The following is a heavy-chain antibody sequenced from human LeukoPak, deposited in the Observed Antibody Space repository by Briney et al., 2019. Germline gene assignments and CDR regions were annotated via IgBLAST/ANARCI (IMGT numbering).Heavy chain of an antibody. J-gene: IGHJ4*02. D-gene: IGHD1-26*01. Sequence: SETLSLTCTVSGGSISSGSYYWSWIRQPAGKGLEWIGRIYTSGSTNYNPSLKSRVTISVDTSKNQFSLKLSSVTAADTAVYYCAREGPSGSYDYWGQGTLVTVSS. CDR3: AREGPSGSYDY. CDR2: IYTSGST. CDR1: GGSISSGSYY. V-gene: IGHV4-61*02.